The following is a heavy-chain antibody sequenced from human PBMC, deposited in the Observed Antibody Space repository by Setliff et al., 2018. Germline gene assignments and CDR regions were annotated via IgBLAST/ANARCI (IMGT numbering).Heavy chain of an antibody. Sequence: SLRLSCAASGFIFSTYWMSWVRQAPGKGLEWVANIKQDGSDKYYVDSVRGRFTISRDNAKNSLYLQMNSLRAEDTAVYYCARLRKDYGDYYYFDYWGQGTLVTVS. V-gene: IGHV3-7*01. D-gene: IGHD4-17*01. CDR3: ARLRKDYGDYYYFDY. CDR2: IKQDGSDK. CDR1: GFIFSTYW. J-gene: IGHJ4*02.